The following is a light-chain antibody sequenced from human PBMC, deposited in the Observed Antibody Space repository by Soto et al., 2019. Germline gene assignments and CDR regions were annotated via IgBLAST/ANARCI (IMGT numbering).Light chain of an antibody. CDR3: QQYGSSPYT. CDR1: QSVSSSY. J-gene: IGKJ2*01. CDR2: VAS. Sequence: EIVLTQSPGTLSLSPGERATLSCRASQSVSSSYLAWYQQKPGQAPRLLIYVASSRATGIPDRFSGSGSGRDFTLTISRLEAEDFALYYCQQYGSSPYTFGQGTKLEIK. V-gene: IGKV3-20*01.